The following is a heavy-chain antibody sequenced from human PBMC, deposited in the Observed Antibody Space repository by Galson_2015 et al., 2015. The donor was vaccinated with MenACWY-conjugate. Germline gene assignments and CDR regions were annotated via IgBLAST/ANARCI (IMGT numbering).Heavy chain of an antibody. D-gene: IGHD3/OR15-3a*01. CDR3: ASGLAGEYYYYYYGMDV. CDR1: GFTFSGYR. CDR2: ISRSSSYI. Sequence: SLRLSCEASGFTFSGYRMNWVRQAPGKGLEWVSSISRSSSYIYYADSVKGRFTISRDNAKNSLYLQMNSLRAEDTAVYYCASGLAGEYYYYYYGMDVWGQGTTVTVSS. J-gene: IGHJ6*02. V-gene: IGHV3-21*01.